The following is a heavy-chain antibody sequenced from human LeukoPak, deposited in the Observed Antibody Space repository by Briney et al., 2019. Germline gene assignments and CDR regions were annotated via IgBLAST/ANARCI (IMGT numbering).Heavy chain of an antibody. CDR3: ARREATTEYFDF. CDR1: GYSFSNYW. Sequence: GESLKISCKGSGYSFSNYWIAGVRQLPGKGLEWMGVIYPGDSDTRYNPSFQGQVTISADRSFGTAYPQWSSLKASDSAMYYCARREATTEYFDFWGQGTLVTVSS. J-gene: IGHJ4*02. D-gene: IGHD1-7*01. V-gene: IGHV5-51*01. CDR2: IYPGDSDT.